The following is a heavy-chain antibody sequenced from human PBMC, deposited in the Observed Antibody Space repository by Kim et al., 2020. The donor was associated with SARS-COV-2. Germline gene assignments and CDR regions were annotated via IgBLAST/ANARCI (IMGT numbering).Heavy chain of an antibody. Sequence: SETLSLTCTVSGGSISRSTYYWAWFRQSPGKGLGGIGNLYYRGSTYYNRSLKSRVPLSFNRSKNQSSLKLSPVTAQNTAVNSRARDYGDSAFAPW. CDR1: GGSISRSTYY. J-gene: IGHJ5*02. CDR3: ARDYGDSAFAP. CDR2: LYYRGST. D-gene: IGHD4-17*01. V-gene: IGHV4-39*02.